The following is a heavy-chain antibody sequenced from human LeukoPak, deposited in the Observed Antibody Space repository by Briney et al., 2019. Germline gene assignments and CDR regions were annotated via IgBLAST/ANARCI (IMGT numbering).Heavy chain of an antibody. CDR3: ARLLLLWFGEPDY. CDR2: IYYSGST. J-gene: IGHJ4*02. V-gene: IGHV4-59*08. Sequence: SETLSLTCTVSGGSISSYDWSWIRQPPGKGLEWIEYIYYSGSTYYNPSLKSRVTISGDTSKNQFSLKLSSVTAADTAVYYCARLLLLWFGEPDYWGQGTVVTVSS. D-gene: IGHD3-10*01. CDR1: GGSISSYD.